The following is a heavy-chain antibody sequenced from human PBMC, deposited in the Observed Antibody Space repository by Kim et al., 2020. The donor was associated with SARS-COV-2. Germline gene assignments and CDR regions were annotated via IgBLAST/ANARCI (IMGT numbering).Heavy chain of an antibody. D-gene: IGHD3-10*01. J-gene: IGHJ4*02. V-gene: IGHV3-23*01. CDR3: AKGGRFGELLPHHFDY. CDR2: ISGSGGST. Sequence: GGSLRLSCAASGFTFSSYAMSWVRQAPGKGLEWVSAISGSGGSTYYADSVKGRFTISRDNSKNTLYLQMNSLRAEDTAVYYCAKGGRFGELLPHHFDYWGQGTLVTVSS. CDR1: GFTFSSYA.